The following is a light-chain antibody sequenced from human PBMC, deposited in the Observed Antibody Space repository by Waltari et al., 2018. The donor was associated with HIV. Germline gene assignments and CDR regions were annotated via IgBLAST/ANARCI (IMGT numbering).Light chain of an antibody. CDR2: EVS. V-gene: IGLV2-14*01. J-gene: IGLJ1*01. Sequence: QSALTQPASVSGSPGQSITISCTGTSSDVGGYNYVSWYQQHPGKDPKLMIYEVSNRPSGGSNRFSGAKSGHTASLTISGLQAEDEADYYCSSYTSSSTLEVFGTGTKVTVL. CDR1: SSDVGGYNY. CDR3: SSYTSSSTLEV.